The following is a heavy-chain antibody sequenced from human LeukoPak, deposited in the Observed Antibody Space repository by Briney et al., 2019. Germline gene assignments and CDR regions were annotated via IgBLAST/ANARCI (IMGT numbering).Heavy chain of an antibody. CDR2: ISSSSSYI. CDR1: GFTFSSYS. D-gene: IGHD3-22*01. Sequence: GGSLRLSCAAPGFTFSSYSMNWVRQAPGKGLEWVSSISSSSSYIYYADSVKGRFTISRDNAKNSLYLQMNSLRAEDTAVYYCARGERGTYYYDSSGYSPFDYWGQGTLVTVSS. V-gene: IGHV3-21*01. CDR3: ARGERGTYYYDSSGYSPFDY. J-gene: IGHJ4*02.